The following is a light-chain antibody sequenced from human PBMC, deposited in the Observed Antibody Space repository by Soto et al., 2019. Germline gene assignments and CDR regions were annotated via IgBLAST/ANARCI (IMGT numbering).Light chain of an antibody. CDR2: EVS. V-gene: IGLV2-14*01. Sequence: QSVLTQPASVSGSPGQSITISCTGTSSDIGAYNYVSWFQQHPAKAPKLMIYEVSNRPSGVSNRFSGSKSGNTASLTISGLQAEDEADYYCSSYTRSRTLIFGGGTKLTVL. J-gene: IGLJ2*01. CDR3: SSYTRSRTLI. CDR1: SSDIGAYNY.